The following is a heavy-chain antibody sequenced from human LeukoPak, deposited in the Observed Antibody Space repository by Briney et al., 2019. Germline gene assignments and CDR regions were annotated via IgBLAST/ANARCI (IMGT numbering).Heavy chain of an antibody. D-gene: IGHD6-6*01. J-gene: IGHJ3*02. Sequence: ASVKVSCKASGGTFSSYAISWVRQAPGQGLEWMGGIIPILGTANYAQKFQGRVTITADESTSTAYMELSSLRSEDTAVYYCARTSSIAARPEAFDIWGQGTMVTVSS. CDR1: GGTFSSYA. CDR3: ARTSSIAARPEAFDI. V-gene: IGHV1-69*13. CDR2: IIPILGTA.